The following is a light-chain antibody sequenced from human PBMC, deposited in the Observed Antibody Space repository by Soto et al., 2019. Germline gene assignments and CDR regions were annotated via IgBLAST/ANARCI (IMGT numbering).Light chain of an antibody. J-gene: IGKJ1*01. Sequence: DIQMTQSPSTLSGSVGDRVTITCRASQTISSWLAWYQQKPGKAPSLLIFDASTLHSGVPSRFSGSGSGTDFTLTISSLQPDDFATYYCQQFAISTTFGQRTKVDIK. CDR2: DAS. V-gene: IGKV1-5*01. CDR1: QTISSW. CDR3: QQFAISTT.